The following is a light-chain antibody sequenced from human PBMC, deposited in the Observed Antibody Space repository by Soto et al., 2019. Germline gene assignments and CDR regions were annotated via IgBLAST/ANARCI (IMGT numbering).Light chain of an antibody. Sequence: EIVLTQSPGTLSLSPGEGGTLSCRASQSVCSRCLAWYQQKPGQAPRLLIFGASSRATGIPDPFSGSGSGTDFTLTISRLEPEDSAVYYCQHYGSTPWTFGQGTKVQI. CDR3: QHYGSTPWT. CDR2: GAS. J-gene: IGKJ1*01. CDR1: QSVCSRC. V-gene: IGKV3-20*01.